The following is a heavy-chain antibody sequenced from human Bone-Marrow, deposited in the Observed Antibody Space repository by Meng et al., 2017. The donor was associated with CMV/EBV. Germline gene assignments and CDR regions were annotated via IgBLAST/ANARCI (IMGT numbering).Heavy chain of an antibody. V-gene: IGHV4-30-4*08. D-gene: IGHD4-17*01. CDR2: IYYSGKT. Sequence: SETLSLTCTVSGGSISSDDYYWSWIRQPPGKGLEWIGYIYYSGKTYYNPSPKSRLTISVDTSKNQFSLKLNSVTAADTALYYCARTTVTTGGWFDPWGQGTLVTVSS. J-gene: IGHJ5*02. CDR3: ARTTVTTGGWFDP. CDR1: GGSISSDDYY.